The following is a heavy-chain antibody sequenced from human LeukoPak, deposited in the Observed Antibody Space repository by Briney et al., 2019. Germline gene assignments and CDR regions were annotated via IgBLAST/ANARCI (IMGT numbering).Heavy chain of an antibody. D-gene: IGHD3/OR15-3a*01. V-gene: IGHV4-59*08. CDR1: GGSISSYY. J-gene: IGHJ4*02. CDR3: ARHVRGDFGLN. Sequence: SETLSLICTVSGGSISSYYWSWIRQPPGKGLEWIGYIYYSGSTNYNPSLKSRVTISVDTSKNQFSLKLSSVTAADTAVYYCARHVRGDFGLNWGQGTLVTVSS. CDR2: IYYSGST.